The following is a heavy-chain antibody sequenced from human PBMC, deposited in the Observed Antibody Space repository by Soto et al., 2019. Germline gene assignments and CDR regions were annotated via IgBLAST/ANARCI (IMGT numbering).Heavy chain of an antibody. CDR3: AKDGQYGDYGYYFDY. D-gene: IGHD4-17*01. CDR2: INPNSGAT. J-gene: IGHJ4*02. V-gene: IGHV1-2*02. CDR1: GYTFSAYY. Sequence: WASVKVSCKASGYTFSAYYMHWVRQAPGQGLEWMGWINPNSGATNYAQKFQGRVTMTRDASIRTAYMELSRLTSDDTALYYCAKDGQYGDYGYYFDYWGQGTLVTVSS.